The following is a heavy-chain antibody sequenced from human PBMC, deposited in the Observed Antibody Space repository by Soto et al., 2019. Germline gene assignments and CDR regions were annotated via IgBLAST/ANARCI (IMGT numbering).Heavy chain of an antibody. CDR3: VRDTMRASAAATLDH. CDR2: ISVSGNII. D-gene: IGHD6-13*01. J-gene: IGHJ4*02. Sequence: GSLRLSCAASGFTFSTYEFNWVRQAPGRGLEWISYISVSGNIIKYADSVKGRFTISRDNAENSLHLHMSSLRVDDTAVYFCVRDTMRASAAATLDHSGQGTQVISSS. V-gene: IGHV3-48*03. CDR1: GFTFSTYE.